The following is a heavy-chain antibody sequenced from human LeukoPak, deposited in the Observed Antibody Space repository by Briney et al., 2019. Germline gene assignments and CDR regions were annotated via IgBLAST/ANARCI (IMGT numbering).Heavy chain of an antibody. CDR3: ARHTVVVAAPDAFDI. Sequence: PSETLSLTCIVSGGSISSTTYYWGWIRQPPGKGLEWIGSIYYSGSTYYNPSLKSRVTISVDTSKNQFSLKLSSVTAADTAVYYCARHTVVVAAPDAFDIWGQGTMVTVSS. CDR1: GGSISSTTYY. CDR2: IYYSGST. D-gene: IGHD2-15*01. V-gene: IGHV4-39*01. J-gene: IGHJ3*02.